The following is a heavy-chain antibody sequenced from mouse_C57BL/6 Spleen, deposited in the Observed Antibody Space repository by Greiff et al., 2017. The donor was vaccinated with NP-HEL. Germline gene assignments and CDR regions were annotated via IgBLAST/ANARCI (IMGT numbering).Heavy chain of an antibody. CDR1: GYTFTSYW. Sequence: QVQLQQPGAELVMPGASVKLSCKASGYTFTSYWMHWVKQRPGQGLEWIGEIDPSDSYTNYNQKFKGKSTLTVDKSSSTAYMQLSSLTSGDSAVYYCARRLDWYCDVWGTGTTVTVSS. V-gene: IGHV1-69*01. CDR2: IDPSDSYT. CDR3: ARRLDWYCDV. J-gene: IGHJ1*03.